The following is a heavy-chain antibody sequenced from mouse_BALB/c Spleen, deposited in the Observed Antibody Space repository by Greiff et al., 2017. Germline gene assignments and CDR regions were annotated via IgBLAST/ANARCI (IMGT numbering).Heavy chain of an antibody. J-gene: IGHJ3*01. CDR1: GYTFTSYW. V-gene: IGHV1S81*02. D-gene: IGHD2-1*01. CDR3: ARYYGNYVRFAY. Sequence: QVQLQQPGAELVKPGASVKLSCKASGYTFTSYWMHWVKQRPGQGLEWIGEINPSNGRTNYNEKFKSKATLTVDKSSSTAYMQLSSLTSEDSAVYYCARYYGNYVRFAYWGQGTLVTVSA. CDR2: INPSNGRT.